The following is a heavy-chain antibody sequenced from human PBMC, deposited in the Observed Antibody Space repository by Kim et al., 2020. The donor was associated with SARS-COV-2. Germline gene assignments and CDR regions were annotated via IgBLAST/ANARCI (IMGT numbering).Heavy chain of an antibody. J-gene: IGHJ5*01. CDR2: IYYSGSISYIP. CDR3: ARAPIWFGELGWFES. CDR1: GGSINSGGYY. Sequence: SETLSLTCIVSGGSINSGGYYWSWIRQHPGKGLEWIGYIYYSGSISYIPSYNPSLKSRVTILLDTSKNQFSLNLTSVTAADTAVYYCARAPIWFGELGWFESWGQGTLVTVSS. V-gene: IGHV4-31*03. D-gene: IGHD3-10*01.